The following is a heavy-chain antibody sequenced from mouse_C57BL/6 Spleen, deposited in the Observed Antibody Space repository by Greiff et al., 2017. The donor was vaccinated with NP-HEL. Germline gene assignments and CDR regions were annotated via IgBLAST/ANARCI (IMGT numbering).Heavy chain of an antibody. J-gene: IGHJ1*03. CDR2: INYDGSST. Sequence: EVKLVESEGGLVQPGSSMKLSCTASGFTFSDYYMAWVRQVPEKGLEWVANINYDGSSTYYLDSLKSRFIISRDNAKNILYLQMSSLKSEDTATYYCARDGGISKTNWYFDVWGTGTTVTVSS. CDR3: ARDGGISKTNWYFDV. V-gene: IGHV5-16*01. CDR1: GFTFSDYY.